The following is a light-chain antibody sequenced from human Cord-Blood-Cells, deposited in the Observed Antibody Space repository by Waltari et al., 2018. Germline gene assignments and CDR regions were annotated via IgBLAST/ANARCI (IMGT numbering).Light chain of an antibody. V-gene: IGLV2-23*01. Sequence: QSPLTQPASVSGSPGPSITISRTGTSSDGGSYNLVSWYQQHPGKAPKLMIYEGSKRPSGVSNRFSGSKSGNTASLTISGLQAEDEADYYCCSYAGSSTWVFGGGTKLTVL. J-gene: IGLJ3*02. CDR1: SSDGGSYNL. CDR2: EGS. CDR3: CSYAGSSTWV.